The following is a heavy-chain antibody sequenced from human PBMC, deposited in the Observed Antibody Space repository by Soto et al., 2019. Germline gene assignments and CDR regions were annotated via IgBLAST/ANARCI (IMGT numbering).Heavy chain of an antibody. D-gene: IGHD3-3*01. Sequence: ASVKVSCKASGYTFTGYYMHWVRQAPGQGLEWMGWINPNSGGTNYAQKFQGWVTMTRDTSISTAYMELSRLRSDDTAVYYSARDSYDFWSGYFDAFDIWGQGTMVTVSS. CDR2: INPNSGGT. CDR1: GYTFTGYY. CDR3: ARDSYDFWSGYFDAFDI. V-gene: IGHV1-2*04. J-gene: IGHJ3*02.